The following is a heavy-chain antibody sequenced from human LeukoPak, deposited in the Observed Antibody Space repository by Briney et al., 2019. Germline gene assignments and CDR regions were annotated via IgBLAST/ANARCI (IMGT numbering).Heavy chain of an antibody. Sequence: GGSLSLSWEVSGFTLSSNWRHWVRQVQGKGLVWVSRIDDVGSGTSYADSVKGRFTISRDNAKNSLFLQMNSLKVEDTAIYYCAGHARGSYLVHWGQGILVTVST. CDR1: GFTLSSNW. D-gene: IGHD6-6*01. V-gene: IGHV3-74*01. CDR2: IDDVGSGT. J-gene: IGHJ4*02. CDR3: AGHARGSYLVH.